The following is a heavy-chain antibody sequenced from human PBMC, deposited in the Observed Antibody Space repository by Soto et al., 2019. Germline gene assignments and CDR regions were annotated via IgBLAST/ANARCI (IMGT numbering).Heavy chain of an antibody. CDR2: ISYDGSNK. CDR1: GFTFSSYG. Sequence: GGSLRLSCAASGFTFSSYGMHWVRQAPGKGMEWVAVISYDGSNKYYADSVKGRFTISRDNSKNTLYLQMNSLRAEDTAVYHCAKEPRYYDSSGYYPDAFDIWGQGTMVTVSS. CDR3: AKEPRYYDSSGYYPDAFDI. D-gene: IGHD3-22*01. V-gene: IGHV3-30*18. J-gene: IGHJ3*02.